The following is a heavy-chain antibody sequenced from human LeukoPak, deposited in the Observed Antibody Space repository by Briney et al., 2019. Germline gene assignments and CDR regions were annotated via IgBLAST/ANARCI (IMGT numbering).Heavy chain of an antibody. J-gene: IGHJ4*02. V-gene: IGHV3-15*01. CDR2: IKRIIDGGTT. CDR3: AAQGGSGDLRY. CDR1: GFTFSNTW. Sequence: PGGSLRLSCAASGFTFSNTWTNWVRQAPGKGLEWVGRIKRIIDGGTTDYAAPVKGRFTVSRDDSINTLYLQMSSLKTEDTAVYYCAAQGGSGDLRYWGQGTLVTVSS. D-gene: IGHD4-17*01.